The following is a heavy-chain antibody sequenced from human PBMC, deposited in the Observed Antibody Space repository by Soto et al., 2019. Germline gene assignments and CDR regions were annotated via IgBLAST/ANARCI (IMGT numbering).Heavy chain of an antibody. CDR3: ARGGGYIRPHDLDV. J-gene: IGHJ6*02. D-gene: IGHD3-16*02. V-gene: IGHV3-23*01. CDR2: ISGSGGTT. CDR1: GFTFSSDA. Sequence: PGGSLRLSCAAAGFTFSSDAMSWVRQAPGKGLEWVSTISGSGGTTYYADSVKGRFTISRDNSKNPLWLQMNSLKAEDTALYYCARGGGYIRPHDLDVWGQGTMVTVSS.